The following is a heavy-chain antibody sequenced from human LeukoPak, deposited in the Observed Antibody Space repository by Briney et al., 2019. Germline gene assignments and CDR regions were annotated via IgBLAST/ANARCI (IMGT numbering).Heavy chain of an antibody. V-gene: IGHV3-33*01. Sequence: PGGSLRLSCAASGFTFSSYGMHWVRQAPGKGLEWVAVIWYDGSNKYYADSVKGRFTISRDNSKNTLYLQMNSLRAEDTAVYYCARDGRERWSPDYYGMDVWGQGTTVTVSS. D-gene: IGHD5-24*01. J-gene: IGHJ6*02. CDR1: GFTFSSYG. CDR3: ARDGRERWSPDYYGMDV. CDR2: IWYDGSNK.